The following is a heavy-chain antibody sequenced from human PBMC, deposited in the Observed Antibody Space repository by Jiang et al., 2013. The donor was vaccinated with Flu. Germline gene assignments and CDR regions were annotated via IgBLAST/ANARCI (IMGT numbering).Heavy chain of an antibody. CDR2: IFYNGST. J-gene: IGHJ3*02. V-gene: IGHV4-59*01. Sequence: LVESGPGLVKPSETLSLTCSVSGGSISSYYWSWIRQPPGKGLDWLGYIFYNGSTNYNPSVNSRVTISVDTSKNQFSLKLSSVTAADTAVYYCARMRGYDSRDAFDIWGQGTMVIVSS. CDR3: ARMRGYDSRDAFDI. CDR1: GGSISSYY. D-gene: IGHD5-12*01.